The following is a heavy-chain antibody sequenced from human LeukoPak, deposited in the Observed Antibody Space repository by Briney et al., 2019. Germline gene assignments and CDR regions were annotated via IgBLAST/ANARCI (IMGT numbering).Heavy chain of an antibody. CDR1: GFTFSSYG. Sequence: PGRSLRLSCAASGFTFSSYGMHWVRQAPGKGLEWVAVISYDGSNKYYADSVKGRFTISRDNSKNTLYLQMNSLRTEDTAVYYCAKGGHYGDLPYPFDYWGQGTLVTVSS. CDR3: AKGGHYGDLPYPFDY. V-gene: IGHV3-30*18. CDR2: ISYDGSNK. J-gene: IGHJ4*02. D-gene: IGHD4-17*01.